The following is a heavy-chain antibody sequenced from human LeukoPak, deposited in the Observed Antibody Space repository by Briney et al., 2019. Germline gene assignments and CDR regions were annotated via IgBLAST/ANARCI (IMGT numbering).Heavy chain of an antibody. D-gene: IGHD1-1*01. J-gene: IGHJ4*02. CDR3: ASGELDSLYYFDY. CDR2: IKTDGSIT. Sequence: PGGSLRLSCAASGFSFSVYWMHWVRQAPGKGPVWVSRIKTDGSITDYADSVKGRFTISRDNVKNTLYLQMNSLRAEDTAVYYCASGELDSLYYFDYWGQGTLVTVSS. CDR1: GFSFSVYW. V-gene: IGHV3-74*01.